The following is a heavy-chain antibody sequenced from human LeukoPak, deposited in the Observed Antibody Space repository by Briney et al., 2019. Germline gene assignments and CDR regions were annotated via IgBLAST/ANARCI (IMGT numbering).Heavy chain of an antibody. D-gene: IGHD3-22*01. CDR3: ARQAYGSHFDAFDI. V-gene: IGHV5-51*01. J-gene: IGHJ3*02. Sequence: GESLKISCKASGYRFTTDYIGWVRQMPGKDLEWMGIIYPDDSETNYSPSFQGLVSMSVDKSITTAYLQWSSLKASDTAIYYCARQAYGSHFDAFDIWGQGTMVTVSS. CDR1: GYRFTTDY. CDR2: IYPDDSET.